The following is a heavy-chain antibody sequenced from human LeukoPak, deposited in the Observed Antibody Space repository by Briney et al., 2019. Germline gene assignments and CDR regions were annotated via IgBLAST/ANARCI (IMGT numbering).Heavy chain of an antibody. D-gene: IGHD2-2*02. CDR1: GGTFSSYA. J-gene: IGHJ5*02. V-gene: IGHV1-69*13. CDR2: IIPIFGTA. Sequence: ASVKVSCKASGGTFSSYAISWVRQAPGQGLEWMGGIIPIFGTANYAQKFQGRVTITADESTSTAYMELRGLRSEDTAVYYCVRDAEGAAISVNYWFDPWGQGTLVTVSS. CDR3: VRDAEGAAISVNYWFDP.